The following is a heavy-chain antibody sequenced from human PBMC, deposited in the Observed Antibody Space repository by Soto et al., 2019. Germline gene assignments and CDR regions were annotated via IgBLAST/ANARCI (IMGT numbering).Heavy chain of an antibody. CDR2: INAGNGNT. CDR3: ARWNYSSSWAYYFDY. D-gene: IGHD6-6*01. CDR1: GYTFTSYA. V-gene: IGHV1-3*01. Sequence: VKGSRKASGYTFTSYAIHWGRQAPRQRLEWMGWINAGNGNTKYSQKFQGRVTITRDTSASTAYMELSSLRSEDTAVYYCARWNYSSSWAYYFDYWGQGTLVTVSS. J-gene: IGHJ4*02.